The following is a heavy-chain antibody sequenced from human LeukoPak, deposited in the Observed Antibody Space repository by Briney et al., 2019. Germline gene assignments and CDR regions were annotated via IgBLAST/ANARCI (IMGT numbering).Heavy chain of an antibody. CDR3: ARIAAADPVDY. Sequence: ASVKVSCKASGYTFTSYYIHWVRQAPGQGLEWMGIINPSGGSTSYAQKFQGRVTMTRDTSISTAYMELSRLRSDDTAVYYCARIAAADPVDYWGQGTLVTVSS. CDR1: GYTFTSYY. CDR2: INPSGGST. D-gene: IGHD6-13*01. V-gene: IGHV1-46*01. J-gene: IGHJ4*02.